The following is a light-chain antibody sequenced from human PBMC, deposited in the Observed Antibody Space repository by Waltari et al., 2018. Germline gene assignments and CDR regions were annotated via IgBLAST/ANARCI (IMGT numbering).Light chain of an antibody. Sequence: DIQMTQSPSSLSASVGDSVTTTCRAGQTITNSLNWYQQKPGRAPNLLIYAASSLHSGVPSRFSGTGSGTDFTLTISSLQPEDFATYYCQQTDTTPWTFGQGTRLEIK. CDR1: QTITNS. V-gene: IGKV1-39*01. CDR3: QQTDTTPWT. CDR2: AAS. J-gene: IGKJ1*01.